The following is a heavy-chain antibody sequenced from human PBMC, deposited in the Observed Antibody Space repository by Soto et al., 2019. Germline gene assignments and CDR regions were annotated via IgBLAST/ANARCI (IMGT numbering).Heavy chain of an antibody. Sequence: HPGGSLRLSCAASGFTFSSYSMNWVRQAPGKGLEWVSYISSSSSTIYYADSVKGRFTISRDNAKNSLYLQMNSLRAEDTAVYYCARDSRAWWSQPPYYYMDVWGKGATVTVSS. J-gene: IGHJ6*03. CDR1: GFTFSSYS. V-gene: IGHV3-48*01. D-gene: IGHD2-15*01. CDR2: ISSSSSTI. CDR3: ARDSRAWWSQPPYYYMDV.